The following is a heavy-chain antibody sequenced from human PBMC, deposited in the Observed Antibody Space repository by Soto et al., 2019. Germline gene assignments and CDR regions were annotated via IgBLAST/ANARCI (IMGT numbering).Heavy chain of an antibody. CDR3: AKGTPYYYDSSGYKGRDKFHY. J-gene: IGHJ4*02. CDR2: ISGSGGST. CDR1: GFTFSSYA. Sequence: PGGSLRLSCAASGFTFSSYAMSWVRQAPGKGLEWVSAISGSGGSTYYADSVKGRFTISRDNSKNTLYLQMNSLRAEDTAVYYCAKGTPYYYDSSGYKGRDKFHYWGQGTLVTVSS. V-gene: IGHV3-23*01. D-gene: IGHD3-22*01.